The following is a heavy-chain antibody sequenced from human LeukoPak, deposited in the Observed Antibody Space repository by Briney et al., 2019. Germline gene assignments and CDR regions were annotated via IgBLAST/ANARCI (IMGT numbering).Heavy chain of an antibody. CDR3: ARDGIQSIDY. Sequence: GGSLRLSCAASGFTFRTYGMHWVRQAPGKGLEWVAFIWGDGSNQYYADSVRGRFTISRDNSKNSLYLEMNSLRAEDTAVYYCARDGIQSIDYWGQGTLVTVSS. D-gene: IGHD3-3*02. J-gene: IGHJ4*02. CDR2: IWGDGSNQ. CDR1: GFTFRTYG. V-gene: IGHV3-33*08.